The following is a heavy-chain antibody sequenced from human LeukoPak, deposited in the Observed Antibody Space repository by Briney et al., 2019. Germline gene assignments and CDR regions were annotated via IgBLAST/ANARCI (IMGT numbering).Heavy chain of an antibody. CDR3: ARDPADYGFPLGDY. D-gene: IGHD4-17*01. CDR1: GFIFSDYY. Sequence: PGGSLRLSCPASGFIFSDYYMYWIREAPGKGLEWLSYISKSGDTIYYADSVKGRFTISRDNSKNTLYLQMNSLRAEDTAVYYCARDPADYGFPLGDYWGQGTLVTVSS. J-gene: IGHJ4*02. CDR2: ISKSGDTI. V-gene: IGHV3-11*04.